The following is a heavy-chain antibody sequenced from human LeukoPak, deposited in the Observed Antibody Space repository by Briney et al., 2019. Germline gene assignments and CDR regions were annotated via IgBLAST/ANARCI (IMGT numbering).Heavy chain of an antibody. J-gene: IGHJ4*02. CDR2: IYWDDDK. Sequence: WIRQPPGKALEWLALIYWDDDKRYSPSLKSRLTITKDTSKNQVVLTMTNMDPVDTAAYYCAHPRVDSSGYYLYFDYWGQGTLVTVSS. CDR3: AHPRVDSSGYYLYFDY. D-gene: IGHD3-22*01. V-gene: IGHV2-5*02.